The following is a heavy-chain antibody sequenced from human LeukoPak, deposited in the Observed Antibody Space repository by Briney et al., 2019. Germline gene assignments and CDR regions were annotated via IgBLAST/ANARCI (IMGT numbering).Heavy chain of an antibody. CDR1: GYTFTGYY. CDR2: INPNSGGT. CDR3: ARIVSGDSSGYYYRDDAFDI. V-gene: IGHV1-2*02. Sequence: ASVKVSCKASGYTFTGYYMHWVRQAPGQGLEWMGWINPNSGGTNYAQKFQGRVTMTRNTSISTAYMELSSLRSEDTAVYYCARIVSGDSSGYYYRDDAFDIWGQGTMVTVSS. J-gene: IGHJ3*02. D-gene: IGHD3-22*01.